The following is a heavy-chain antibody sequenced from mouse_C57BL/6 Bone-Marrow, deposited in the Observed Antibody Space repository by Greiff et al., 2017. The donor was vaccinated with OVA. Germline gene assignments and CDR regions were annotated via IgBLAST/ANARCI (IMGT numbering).Heavy chain of an antibody. Sequence: QVQLQQPGAELVKPGASVKLSCKASGYTFTSYWMQWVKQRPGQGLEWIGEIDPSDSYTNYNQKFKGKATLTVDTSSSTAYMQLSSLTSEDSAVYYCARIYYYGSSDGNFDVWGTGTTVTVSS. CDR1: GYTFTSYW. V-gene: IGHV1-50*01. CDR2: IDPSDSYT. J-gene: IGHJ1*03. D-gene: IGHD1-1*01. CDR3: ARIYYYGSSDGNFDV.